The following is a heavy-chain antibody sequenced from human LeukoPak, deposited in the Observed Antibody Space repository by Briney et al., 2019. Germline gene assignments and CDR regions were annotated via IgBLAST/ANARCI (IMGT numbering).Heavy chain of an antibody. V-gene: IGHV4-59*01. CDR3: ARVSCDSSGYYYQFDY. Sequence: SETLSLTCTVSGGSISSYYWSWIRQPPGKGLEWIRYIFYSGSTNYNPSLKSRVTISVDTSKNQFSLKLSSVTAADTAVYYCARVSCDSSGYYYQFDYWGQGILVTVSS. J-gene: IGHJ4*02. D-gene: IGHD3-22*01. CDR1: GGSISSYY. CDR2: IFYSGST.